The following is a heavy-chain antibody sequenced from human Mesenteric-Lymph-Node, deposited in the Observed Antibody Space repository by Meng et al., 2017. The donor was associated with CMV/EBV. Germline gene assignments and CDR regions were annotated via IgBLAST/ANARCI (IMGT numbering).Heavy chain of an antibody. CDR2: IIPMFGTP. V-gene: IGHV1-69*06. J-gene: IGHJ4*02. CDR1: TFNSYS. D-gene: IGHD6-13*01. Sequence: TFNSYSINWVRQAPGQGLEWMGAIIPMFGTPSYAQKFQGRVTITADKSTSTAYMELSSLRSEDTAVYYCASGSDRSQQLVQVEYFDYWGQGTLVTVSS. CDR3: ASGSDRSQQLVQVEYFDY.